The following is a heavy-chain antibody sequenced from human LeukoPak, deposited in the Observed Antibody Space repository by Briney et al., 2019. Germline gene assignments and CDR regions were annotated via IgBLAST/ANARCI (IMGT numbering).Heavy chain of an antibody. CDR2: IYYSGST. J-gene: IGHJ4*02. CDR3: ARDPYDFWSGSPAYYFDY. D-gene: IGHD3-3*01. Sequence: RTSETLSLTCTVSGGSISSYYWSWIRQPPGKGLEWIGYIYYSGSTNYNPSLKSRVTISVDTSMNQFSLKLSSVTAADTAVYYCARDPYDFWSGSPAYYFDYWGQGTQVTVSS. V-gene: IGHV4-59*01. CDR1: GGSISSYY.